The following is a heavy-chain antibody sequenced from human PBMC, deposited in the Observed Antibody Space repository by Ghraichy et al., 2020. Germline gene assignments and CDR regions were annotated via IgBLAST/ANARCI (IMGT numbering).Heavy chain of an antibody. D-gene: IGHD2-2*01. CDR1: GFSFSAYN. J-gene: IGHJ4*02. V-gene: IGHV3-21*01. Sequence: GGSLRLSCAASGFSFSAYNMNWVRQAPGKGLEWVSSITTSSNYIYYADSVKGRFTISRDNAKSSPYLQMNSLRAEDTAAYYCARDPPSCTSTSCYVDYWGQGTLVTVSS. CDR2: ITTSSNYI. CDR3: ARDPPSCTSTSCYVDY.